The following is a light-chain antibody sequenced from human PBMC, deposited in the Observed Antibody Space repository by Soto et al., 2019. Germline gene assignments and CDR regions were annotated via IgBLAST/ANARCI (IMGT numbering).Light chain of an antibody. CDR1: QSISGY. CDR3: QQRSNWPLT. CDR2: DTS. V-gene: IGKV3-11*01. J-gene: IGKJ4*01. Sequence: EIVLTQSPATLSLSPGERATLSCRASQSISGYLAWYQQKPGQAPRLLIYDTSNRATGIPARFSGSGSETDFALTISSQEPQDFAVYYCQQRSNWPLTFGGGTKVETK.